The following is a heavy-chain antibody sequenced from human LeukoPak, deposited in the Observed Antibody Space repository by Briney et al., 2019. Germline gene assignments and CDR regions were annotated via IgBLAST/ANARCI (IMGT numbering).Heavy chain of an antibody. D-gene: IGHD3-10*01. Sequence: PGRSLRLSCVASGFTLSSYAIHWVRQAPGKVPEWVAVISYDGSNKDYADSVKGRFTISRDNSKNTLYLQMNSLRAEDTAVYYCARVPLDYYGSGSYLGYYGMDVWGKGTTVTVSS. CDR1: GFTLSSYA. V-gene: IGHV3-30*04. J-gene: IGHJ6*04. CDR2: ISYDGSNK. CDR3: ARVPLDYYGSGSYLGYYGMDV.